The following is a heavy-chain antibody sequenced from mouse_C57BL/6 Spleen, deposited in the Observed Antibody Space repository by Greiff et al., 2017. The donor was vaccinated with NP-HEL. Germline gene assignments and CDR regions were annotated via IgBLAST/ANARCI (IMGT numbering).Heavy chain of an antibody. V-gene: IGHV1-42*01. D-gene: IGHD2-3*01. CDR2: INPSTGGT. Sequence: EVQLQQSGPELVKPGASVKISCKASGYSFTGYYMNWVKQSPEKSLEWIGEINPSTGGTTYNQKFKAKATLTVDKSSSTAYMQLKSLTSEDSAVYYCARFDGYYWFAYWGQGTLVTVSA. CDR3: ARFDGYYWFAY. CDR1: GYSFTGYY. J-gene: IGHJ3*01.